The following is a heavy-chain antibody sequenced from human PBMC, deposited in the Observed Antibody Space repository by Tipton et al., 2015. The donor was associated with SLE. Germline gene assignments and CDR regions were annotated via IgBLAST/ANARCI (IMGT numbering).Heavy chain of an antibody. CDR2: ISWNSGSI. Sequence: SLRLSCAASGFTFDDYAMHWVRQAPGKGLEWVSGISWNSGSIGYADSVKGRFTISRDNAKNPLYLQMNSLRAEDTALYYCAKDRSKRYCTNGVCYTFDYWGQGTLVTVSS. V-gene: IGHV3-9*01. J-gene: IGHJ4*02. CDR3: AKDRSKRYCTNGVCYTFDY. CDR1: GFTFDDYA. D-gene: IGHD2-8*01.